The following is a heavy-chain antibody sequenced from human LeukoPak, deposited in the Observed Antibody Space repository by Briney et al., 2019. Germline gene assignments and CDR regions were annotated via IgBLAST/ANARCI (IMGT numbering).Heavy chain of an antibody. V-gene: IGHV4-39*07. CDR2: IYYSGGT. Sequence: SETLSLTCTVSGGSISSSSYYWGWIRQPPGKGLEWIGSIYYSGGTYYNPSLKSRVTISVDTSKNQFSLKLSSVTAADTAVYYCARDHGDFAFDIWGQGTMVTVSS. CDR3: ARDHGDFAFDI. D-gene: IGHD4-17*01. J-gene: IGHJ3*02. CDR1: GGSISSSSYY.